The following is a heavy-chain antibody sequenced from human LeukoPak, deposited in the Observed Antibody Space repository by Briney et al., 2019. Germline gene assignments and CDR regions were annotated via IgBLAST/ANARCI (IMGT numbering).Heavy chain of an antibody. CDR3: RGRSGYDWYYFDY. CDR1: GFTFSSYA. D-gene: IGHD5-12*01. J-gene: IGHJ4*02. V-gene: IGHV3-30*04. CDR2: ILYDGSNK. Sequence: GGSLRLSCAASGFTFSSYAMHWVRQAPGKGLEWVAVILYDGSNKYYADSVKGRFTISRDNSKNTLYLQMNSLRAEDTAVYYCRGRSGYDWYYFDYWGQGTLVTVSS.